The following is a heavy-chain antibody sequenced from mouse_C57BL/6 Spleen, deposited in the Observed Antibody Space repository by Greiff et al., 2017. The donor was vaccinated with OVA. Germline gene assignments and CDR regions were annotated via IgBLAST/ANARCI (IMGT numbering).Heavy chain of an antibody. V-gene: IGHV5-15*01. J-gene: IGHJ4*01. CDR2: ISNLAYSI. D-gene: IGHD2-2*01. CDR3: ARLWLPYAMDY. Sequence: EVKLMESGGGLVQPGGSLKLSCAASGFTFSDYGMAWVRQAPRKGPEWVAFISNLAYSIYYADTVTGRFTISRENAKNTLYLEMSSLRSEDTAMYYCARLWLPYAMDYWGKGTSVTVSS. CDR1: GFTFSDYG.